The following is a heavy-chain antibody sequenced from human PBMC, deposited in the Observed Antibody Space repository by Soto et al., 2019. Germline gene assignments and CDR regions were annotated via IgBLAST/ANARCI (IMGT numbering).Heavy chain of an antibody. CDR2: FTSGGST. V-gene: IGHV3-23*01. J-gene: IGHJ4*02. CDR3: ARTDKYNSQSSGWANRFDY. CDR1: GFIFSNYA. Sequence: EVQLLESGGDLVQPGGSLRLSCAASGFIFSNYAMTWVRQAPGKGPEWVSTFTSGGSTYYRDTVKGRFTISRDNPKTTLYLQMNSLRAEDTAVYYCARTDKYNSQSSGWANRFDYWGQGTLVTVSS. D-gene: IGHD3-22*01.